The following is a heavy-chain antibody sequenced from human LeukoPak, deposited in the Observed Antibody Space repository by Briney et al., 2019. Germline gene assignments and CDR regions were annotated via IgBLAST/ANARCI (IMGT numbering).Heavy chain of an antibody. CDR3: ARWGTMIVVVPLFDI. CDR1: GYTFTSYG. V-gene: IGHV1-18*01. CDR2: VSAYNGNT. J-gene: IGHJ3*02. D-gene: IGHD3-22*01. Sequence: ASVKVSCKASGYTFTSYGISWVRQAPGQGLEWMGWVSAYNGNTNFAQKLQGRVTMTTDTSTSTAYMELRSLRTDDTAVYYCARWGTMIVVVPLFDIWGQGTMVTVSS.